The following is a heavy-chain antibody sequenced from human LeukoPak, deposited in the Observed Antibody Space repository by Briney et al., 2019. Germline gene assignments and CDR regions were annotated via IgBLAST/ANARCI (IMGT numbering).Heavy chain of an antibody. CDR2: INPNSGGT. D-gene: IGHD5-24*01. CDR3: ARIGYNHYFDY. J-gene: IGHJ4*02. Sequence: ASVKVSCKASGYIFSDYYMHWVRQAPGQGLEWMGWINPNSGGTNYAQTFQGRVTMTRDTSITTAYMELSRLRSDDTAVYFCARIGYNHYFDYWGQGTLVTVSS. CDR1: GYIFSDYY. V-gene: IGHV1-2*02.